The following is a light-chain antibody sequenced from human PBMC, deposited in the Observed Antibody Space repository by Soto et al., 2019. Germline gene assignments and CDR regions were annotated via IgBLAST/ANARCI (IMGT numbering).Light chain of an antibody. CDR1: SSDVGGYNY. Sequence: QSALTQPRSVSGSPGQSVTISCTGTSSDVGGYNYVSWYQQHPGKAPKLMIYDVSKRPSGVPDRFSGSKSGNTASLTISGLQAEDEEDYYCCSYAGSYSYVFGTGTKVTVL. CDR3: CSYAGSYSYV. CDR2: DVS. V-gene: IGLV2-11*01. J-gene: IGLJ1*01.